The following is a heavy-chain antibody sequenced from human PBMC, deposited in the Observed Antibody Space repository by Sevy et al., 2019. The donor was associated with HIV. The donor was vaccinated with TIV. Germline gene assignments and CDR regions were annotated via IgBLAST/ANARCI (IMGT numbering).Heavy chain of an antibody. J-gene: IGHJ4*02. D-gene: IGHD6-13*01. CDR1: GFTFSDHY. Sequence: GGSLRLSCAASGFTFSDHYMEWVRQAPGKGLEWVGRTRNKADSYTTEYAASVKGRFTISRDDSKNSLYLQMNSLKTEDTAVYYCATHAGLAAAGRFFDYWGQGTLVTVSS. CDR2: TRNKADSYTT. CDR3: ATHAGLAAAGRFFDY. V-gene: IGHV3-72*01.